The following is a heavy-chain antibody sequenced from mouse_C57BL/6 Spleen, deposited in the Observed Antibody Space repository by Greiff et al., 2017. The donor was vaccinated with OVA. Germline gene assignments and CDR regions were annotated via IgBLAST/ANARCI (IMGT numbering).Heavy chain of an antibody. CDR1: GYSITSGYY. J-gene: IGHJ2*01. V-gene: IGHV3-6*01. CDR3: AREDDYDYFDY. Sequence: EVQLQQSGPGLVKPSQSLSLTCSVTGYSITSGYYWNWIRQFPGNKLEWMGYISYDGSNNYNPSLKNRISITRDTSKNQFFLKLNSVTTEDTATYYCAREDDYDYFDYWGQGTTLTVSS. D-gene: IGHD2-4*01. CDR2: ISYDGSN.